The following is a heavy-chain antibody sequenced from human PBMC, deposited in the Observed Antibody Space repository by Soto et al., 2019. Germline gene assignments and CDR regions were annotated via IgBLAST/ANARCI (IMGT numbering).Heavy chain of an antibody. CDR2: IWYDGSNK. V-gene: IGHV3-33*01. CDR3: ARDDNYYDSSGYYDY. CDR1: GFTFSSYG. J-gene: IGHJ4*02. Sequence: QVQLVESGGGVVQPGRSPRLSCAASGFTFSSYGMHWVRQAPGKGLEWVAVIWYDGSNKYYADSVKGRFTISRDNSKNTLYLQMNSLRAEDTAVYYCARDDNYYDSSGYYDYWGQGTLVTVSS. D-gene: IGHD3-22*01.